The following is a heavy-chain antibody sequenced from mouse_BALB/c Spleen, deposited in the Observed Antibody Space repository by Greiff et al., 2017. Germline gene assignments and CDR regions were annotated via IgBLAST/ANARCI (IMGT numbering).Heavy chain of an antibody. CDR1: GFTFSSYA. Sequence: EVQVVESGGGLVKPGGSLKLSCAASGFTFSSYAMSWVRQTPEKRLEWVATISSGGSYTYYPDSVKGRFTISRDNAKNTLYLQMSSLRSEDTAMYYCARAYYGNDGYAMVYWGQGTSVTVSS. D-gene: IGHD2-9*01. CDR3: ARAYYGNDGYAMVY. CDR2: ISSGGSYT. J-gene: IGHJ4*01. V-gene: IGHV5-9-3*01.